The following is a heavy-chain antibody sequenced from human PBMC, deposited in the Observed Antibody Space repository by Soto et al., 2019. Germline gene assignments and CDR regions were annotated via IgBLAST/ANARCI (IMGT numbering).Heavy chain of an antibody. Sequence: TGGSLRLSCAASGFTFSGSAMHWVRQASGRGLEWVARISSKANNYATEYAESVKGRFTIFRDDSKNTAFLQMNSLKAEDTAVYYCSREYGFGYWGQGALVTVSS. D-gene: IGHD4-17*01. J-gene: IGHJ4*02. V-gene: IGHV3-73*01. CDR1: GFTFSGSA. CDR3: SREYGFGY. CDR2: ISSKANNYAT.